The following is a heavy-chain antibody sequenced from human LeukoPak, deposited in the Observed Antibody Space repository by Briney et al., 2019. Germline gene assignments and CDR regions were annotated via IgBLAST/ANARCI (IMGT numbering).Heavy chain of an antibody. D-gene: IGHD2-2*01. CDR1: GGTFSSYS. V-gene: IGHV1-69*04. CDR2: ITPNLAIT. Sequence: SVKVSCKASGGTFSSYSISWVRQAPGQGPEWLGRITPNLAITDYAQKFRGRVTLTADKSTSTAYMELGSLTSEDTAAYYCARDSALRCSSTSCYFDYWGQGTLVTVSS. J-gene: IGHJ4*02. CDR3: ARDSALRCSSTSCYFDY.